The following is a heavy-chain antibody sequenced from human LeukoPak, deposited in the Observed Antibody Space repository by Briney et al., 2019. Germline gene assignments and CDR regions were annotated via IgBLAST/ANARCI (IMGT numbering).Heavy chain of an antibody. D-gene: IGHD3-10*01. CDR1: GGSFSGYY. CDR3: ARGAPGGMVRGVYAFDI. Sequence: SSETLSLTCAVYGGSFSGYYWSWIRQPPGKGLEWIGEINHSGSTNYNPSLKSRVTISVDTSKNQFSLKLSSVTAADTAVYYCARGAPGGMVRGVYAFDIWGQGTMVTVSS. J-gene: IGHJ3*02. V-gene: IGHV4-34*01. CDR2: INHSGST.